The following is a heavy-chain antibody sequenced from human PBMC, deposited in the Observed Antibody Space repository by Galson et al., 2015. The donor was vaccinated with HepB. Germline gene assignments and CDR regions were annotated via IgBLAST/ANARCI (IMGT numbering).Heavy chain of an antibody. Sequence: LRLSYAVSGFTFSAYAMSWVRQAPGKGLEWVSAISGSDGSTYYADSVKGRFTISRGNSKSTLYLQMNSLRAEDTAVYYCAKLTSSWYFPYFDYWGQGTLVTVSS. V-gene: IGHV3-23*01. J-gene: IGHJ4*02. CDR2: ISGSDGST. CDR1: GFTFSAYA. CDR3: AKLTSSWYFPYFDY. D-gene: IGHD6-13*01.